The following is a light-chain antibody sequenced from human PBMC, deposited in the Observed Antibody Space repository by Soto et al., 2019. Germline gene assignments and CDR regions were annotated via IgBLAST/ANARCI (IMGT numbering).Light chain of an antibody. CDR3: QQRSNWPPT. Sequence: EIVLTQSPATLSLSPGARATLSGRASQSVSSYLAWYQQKPGQAPRLLIYDASNRATGIPARFSGSGSGTDFTLTISSLEPEDFAVYYCQQRSNWPPTFGGGTKVEIK. J-gene: IGKJ4*01. V-gene: IGKV3-11*01. CDR1: QSVSSY. CDR2: DAS.